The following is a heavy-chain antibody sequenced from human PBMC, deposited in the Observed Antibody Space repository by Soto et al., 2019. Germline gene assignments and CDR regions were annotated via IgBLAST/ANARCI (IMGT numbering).Heavy chain of an antibody. J-gene: IGHJ5*02. V-gene: IGHV4-34*01. CDR1: GGSFSGYY. CDR3: ARYVRLGVRGAITLNWFDP. D-gene: IGHD3-10*01. Sequence: SETLSLTCAVYGGSFSGYYWSWIRQPPGKGLEWIGEINHSGSTDYNPSLKSRVTISVDTSKNQFSLKLSSVTAADTAVYYCARYVRLGVRGAITLNWFDPWGQGTLVTVSS. CDR2: INHSGST.